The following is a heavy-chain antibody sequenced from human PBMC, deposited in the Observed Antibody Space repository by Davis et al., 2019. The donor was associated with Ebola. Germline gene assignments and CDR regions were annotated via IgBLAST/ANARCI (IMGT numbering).Heavy chain of an antibody. CDR1: GFVLSSYV. Sequence: PAGSLRLSCAASGFVLSSYVMRRVRRAPGKGLEWVSTSGLSADTYYADSVKGRFTISRDNSKNTLHLQMNSLRAEDTAVYYCSREVRGGFSPMDLWGTGTTVTVSS. V-gene: IGHV3-23*01. CDR2: SGLSADT. J-gene: IGHJ6*04. D-gene: IGHD5-18*01. CDR3: SREVRGGFSPMDL.